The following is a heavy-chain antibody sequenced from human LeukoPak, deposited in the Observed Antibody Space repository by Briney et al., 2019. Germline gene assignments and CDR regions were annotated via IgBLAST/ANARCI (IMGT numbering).Heavy chain of an antibody. CDR1: GYSISSGYY. Sequence: SETLSLTCTVSGYSISSGYYWGWIRQPPGKGLEWIGSIYHSGSTYYNPSLKSRVTISVDTSKNQFSLKLSSVTAADTAVYYCAVERYYDSNFDYWGQGTLVTVSS. CDR2: IYHSGST. V-gene: IGHV4-38-2*02. D-gene: IGHD3-22*01. J-gene: IGHJ4*02. CDR3: AVERYYDSNFDY.